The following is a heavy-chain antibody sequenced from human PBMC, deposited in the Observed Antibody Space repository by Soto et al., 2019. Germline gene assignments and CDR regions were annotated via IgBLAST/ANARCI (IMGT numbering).Heavy chain of an antibody. CDR3: ARNILGGTTDF. CDR1: GYSFSTHS. D-gene: IGHD1-7*01. CDR2: INSVNDHT. Sequence: ASVKVSCKASGYSFSTHSMHWVRQAPGQGLEWVGWINSVNDHTIYSEKFQGRVTITSDTSATTAYMELSSLTSEDTAIYYCARNILGGTTDFWGQGTLVTVSS. V-gene: IGHV1-3*01. J-gene: IGHJ4*02.